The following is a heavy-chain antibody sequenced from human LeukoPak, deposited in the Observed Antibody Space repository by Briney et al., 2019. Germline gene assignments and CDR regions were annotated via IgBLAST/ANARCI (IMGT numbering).Heavy chain of an antibody. J-gene: IGHJ5*02. Sequence: SETLSLTCTVSGGSISSYYWSWIRQPAGKGLEWIGRIYTSGSPNYNPSLKSRVTMSVDTSKNQFSLKLSSVTAADTAVYYCARDPGNYVALNYFDPWGQGTLVTVSS. CDR1: GGSISSYY. CDR2: IYTSGSP. CDR3: ARDPGNYVALNYFDP. V-gene: IGHV4-4*07. D-gene: IGHD1-7*01.